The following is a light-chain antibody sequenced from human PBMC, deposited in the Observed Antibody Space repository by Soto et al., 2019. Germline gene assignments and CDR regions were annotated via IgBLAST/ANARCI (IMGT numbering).Light chain of an antibody. CDR2: AAS. CDR1: QGISSY. CDR3: QQLNSYLPST. J-gene: IGKJ3*01. V-gene: IGKV1-9*01. Sequence: DIQLTQSPSFLSASVGVRVTITCRASQGISSYLAWYQQKPGKAPKLLIYAASTLQSGVPSRFSGSGSGTEFTLTISSLQPEDFATYYCQQLNSYLPSTFGPGTKVDIK.